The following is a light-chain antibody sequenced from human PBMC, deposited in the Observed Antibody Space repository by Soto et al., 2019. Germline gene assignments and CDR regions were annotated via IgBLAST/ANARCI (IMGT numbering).Light chain of an antibody. V-gene: IGLV2-11*01. CDR1: TSDIGGYNY. Sequence: QSVLTQPRSVSGSPGQSVTISCTGTTSDIGGYNYVSWYQHHPHKAPKLMIYDVSQRPSGVPDRFSGFKSGNTASLTISGLQAEDEADYYCCSYADRDTLVFGGGTKVTVL. CDR3: CSYADRDTLV. CDR2: DVS. J-gene: IGLJ2*01.